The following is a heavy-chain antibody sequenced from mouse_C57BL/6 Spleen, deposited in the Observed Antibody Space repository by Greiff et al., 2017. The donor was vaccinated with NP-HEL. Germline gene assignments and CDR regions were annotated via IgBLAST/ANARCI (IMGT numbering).Heavy chain of an antibody. J-gene: IGHJ3*01. CDR2: IYPGSGNT. V-gene: IGHV1-76*01. CDR1: GYTFTDYY. CDR3: AREESDGYYLAWFAY. D-gene: IGHD2-3*01. Sequence: VQLQQSGAELVRPGASVKLSCKASGYTFTDYYINWVKQRPGQGLEWIARIYPGSGNTYYNEKFKGKATLTAEKSSSTAYMQLSSLTSEDSAVYFCAREESDGYYLAWFAYWGQGTLVTVSA.